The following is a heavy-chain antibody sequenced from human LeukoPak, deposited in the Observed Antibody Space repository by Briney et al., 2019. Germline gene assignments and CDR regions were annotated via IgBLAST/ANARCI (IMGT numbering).Heavy chain of an antibody. V-gene: IGHV4-34*01. CDR1: GGSFSGYY. J-gene: IGHJ4*02. CDR3: AGRSGSYYNGTFDY. D-gene: IGHD3-10*01. Sequence: SETLSLTCAVYGGSFSGYYWSWIRQPPGKGLEWIGEINHSGSTNYNPSLKSRVTISVDTSKNQFSLKLSSVTAADTAVYYCAGRSGSYYNGTFDYWGQGTLVTVSS. CDR2: INHSGST.